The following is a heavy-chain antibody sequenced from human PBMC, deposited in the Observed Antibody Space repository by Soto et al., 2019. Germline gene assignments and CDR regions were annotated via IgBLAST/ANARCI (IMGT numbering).Heavy chain of an antibody. J-gene: IGHJ4*02. CDR1: GGSISSSNW. CDR2: IYHSGST. D-gene: IGHD3-10*01. CDR3: ARVEYSRSSITMVRGVNFDY. V-gene: IGHV4-4*02. Sequence: PSETLSLTCAVSGGSISSSNWWSWVRQPPGKGLEWIGEIYHSGSTNYNPSLKGRVTISVDKSKNQFSLKLSSVTAADTAVYYCARVEYSRSSITMVRGVNFDYWGQGTLVTVSS.